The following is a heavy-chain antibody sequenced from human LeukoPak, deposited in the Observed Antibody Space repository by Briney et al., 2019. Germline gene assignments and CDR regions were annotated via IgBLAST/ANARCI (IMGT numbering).Heavy chain of an antibody. D-gene: IGHD3-22*01. CDR2: INHSGST. CDR1: GGSFSGYY. J-gene: IGHJ4*02. V-gene: IGHV4-34*01. CDR3: ARGGRRITMIVVAKGYFDY. Sequence: SETLSLTCAVYGGSFSGYYWSWIRQPPGKGLEWIGEINHSGSTNYNPSLKSRVTISVDTSKNQFSLKLSSVTAADTAVCYCARGGRRITMIVVAKGYFDYWGQGTLVTVSS.